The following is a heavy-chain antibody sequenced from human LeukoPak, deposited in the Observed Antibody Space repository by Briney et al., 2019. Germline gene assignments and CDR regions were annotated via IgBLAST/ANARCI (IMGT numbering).Heavy chain of an antibody. CDR3: VKSGGYGLIDY. CDR1: GGSISSSSYY. CDR2: IYYTGST. J-gene: IGHJ4*02. V-gene: IGHV4-39*01. D-gene: IGHD1-26*01. Sequence: SETLSLTCTVSGGSISSSSYYWGWIRQPPGKGLEWIGNIYYTGSTYYNASLQSRVTISIDTSKNQFSLRLNSVTAADTAMYYCVKSGGYGLIDYWGQGTLVTVSS.